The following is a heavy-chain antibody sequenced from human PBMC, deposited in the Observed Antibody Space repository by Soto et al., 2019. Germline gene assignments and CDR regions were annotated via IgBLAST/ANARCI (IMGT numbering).Heavy chain of an antibody. Sequence: QEPLEQSGAEVKKPGASVMVSCKASRYSFSGYYFHWVRQAPGQGPEWMGWINSDRGGTNDAKRFQGRVTMTRDTSTKTVYMELSRLRSDDSAVYFWARTPSVGATTVILGDDAFDLWGQGTLITVS. D-gene: IGHD1-26*01. CDR3: ARTPSVGATTVILGDDAFDL. J-gene: IGHJ3*01. CDR2: INSDRGGT. V-gene: IGHV1-2*02. CDR1: RYSFSGYY.